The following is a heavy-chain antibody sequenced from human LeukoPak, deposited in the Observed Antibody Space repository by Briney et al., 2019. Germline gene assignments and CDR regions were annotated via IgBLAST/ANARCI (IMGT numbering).Heavy chain of an antibody. J-gene: IGHJ4*02. V-gene: IGHV4-34*01. Sequence: SETLSLTCAVSGGSFSGYYWSWIRQPPGKGLEWIREINHSGSTKYNPSLTRQVTISVDTSKNQFSLKLSSVTAADTAVYYCARNYDSSGPPGYWGQGTLVTVSA. CDR2: INHSGST. CDR3: ARNYDSSGPPGY. CDR1: GGSFSGYY. D-gene: IGHD3-22*01.